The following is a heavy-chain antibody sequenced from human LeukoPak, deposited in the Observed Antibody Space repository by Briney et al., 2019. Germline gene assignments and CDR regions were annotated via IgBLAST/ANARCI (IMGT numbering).Heavy chain of an antibody. D-gene: IGHD4-17*01. CDR2: MNPNSGNT. J-gene: IGHJ4*02. CDR1: GYTFTSYD. Sequence: ASVKVSCKASGYTFTSYDINWVRQATGQGLEWMGWMNPNSGNTGYAQKFQGRVTMTRDTSISTAYMELSRLRSDDTAVYYCASLLLTTRGYYFDYWGQGTLVTVSS. V-gene: IGHV1-8*01. CDR3: ASLLLTTRGYYFDY.